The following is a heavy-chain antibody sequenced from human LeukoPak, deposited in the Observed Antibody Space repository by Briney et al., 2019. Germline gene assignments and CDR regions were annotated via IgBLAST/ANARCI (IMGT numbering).Heavy chain of an antibody. D-gene: IGHD4-17*01. Sequence: PSETLSLTCTVSGGSISSHYWSRIRQPAGKGLEWIGRIYTSGSTKYNPSLKSRVTMSVDTSKNQFSLKLSSVTAADTAVYYCARDNSDYGVLNWFDPWGQGTLVTVSS. CDR3: ARDNSDYGVLNWFDP. CDR2: IYTSGST. V-gene: IGHV4-4*07. J-gene: IGHJ5*02. CDR1: GGSISSHY.